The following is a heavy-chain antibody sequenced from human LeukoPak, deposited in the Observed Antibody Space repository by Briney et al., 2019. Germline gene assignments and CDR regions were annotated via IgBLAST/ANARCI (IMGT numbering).Heavy chain of an antibody. CDR1: GGTFSSYA. V-gene: IGHV1-69*04. CDR2: IIPILGVA. J-gene: IGHJ4*02. CDR3: ARCQYSISSFDY. D-gene: IGHD6-6*01. Sequence: SVKVSCKASGGTFSSYAISWVRQAPGQGLEWMGRIIPILGVANYAQKFQGRVTITADKSTSTAYMELSSLRSEDTAVYYCARCQYSISSFDYWGQGTLVTVSS.